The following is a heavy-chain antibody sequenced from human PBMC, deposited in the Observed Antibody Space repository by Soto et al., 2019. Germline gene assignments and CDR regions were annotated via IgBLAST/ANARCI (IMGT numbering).Heavy chain of an antibody. CDR2: VNPHGAST. D-gene: IGHD2-21*02. CDR1: GYSSSNYY. CDR3: ASVTTIWSN. J-gene: IGHJ4*02. V-gene: IGHV1-46*01. Sequence: QVQVVQSGAEVREPGASVKVSCTASGYSSSNYYTHWARQAPGQGLEWMGIVNPHGASTVYAQRFQGRLTLTRDTYTNTDYMDLSRLTSDDTAIYYCASVTTIWSNWGQGTLVTVSS.